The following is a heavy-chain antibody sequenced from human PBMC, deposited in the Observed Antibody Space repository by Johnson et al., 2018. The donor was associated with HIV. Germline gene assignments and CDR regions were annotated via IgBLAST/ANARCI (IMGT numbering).Heavy chain of an antibody. D-gene: IGHD6-19*01. V-gene: IGHV3-66*02. Sequence: VQLVESGGGLVQPGGSLRLSCAASGFTVNSNYMSWVRQAPGKGLEWVSVIYSGGSTYYADSVKGRFTISRDNSKNTLYLQMNSLRAEDTAVYYCAREGGRIAVAGPSRENDAFDIWGQGTMVTVSS. CDR3: AREGGRIAVAGPSRENDAFDI. J-gene: IGHJ3*02. CDR2: IYSGGST. CDR1: GFTVNSNY.